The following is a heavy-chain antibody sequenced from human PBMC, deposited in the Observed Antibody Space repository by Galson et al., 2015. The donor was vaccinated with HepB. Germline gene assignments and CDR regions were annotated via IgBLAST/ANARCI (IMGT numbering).Heavy chain of an antibody. D-gene: IGHD1-26*01. J-gene: IGHJ4*02. CDR3: AKELSLELREGRSGGYYFDY. Sequence: SLRLSCAASGFTFSSYGMHWVRQAPGKGLEWVAVISYDGSNKYYADSVKGRFTISRDNSKNTLYLQMNSLRAEDTAVYYCAKELSLELREGRSGGYYFDYWGQGTLVTVSS. V-gene: IGHV3-30*18. CDR2: ISYDGSNK. CDR1: GFTFSSYG.